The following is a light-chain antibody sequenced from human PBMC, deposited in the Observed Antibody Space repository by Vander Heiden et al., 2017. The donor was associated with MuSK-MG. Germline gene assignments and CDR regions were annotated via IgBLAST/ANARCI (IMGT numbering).Light chain of an antibody. Sequence: NLLLTPPHPVSESPGQTVTIYCTPSSGSITGNDVQWFQQRPGSSPTTVIYEDDQRPSGVPYRFSGSIDSSSSSASLTISGLKTEDEADYYCHSYDSSSQVFGGGTTLTVL. V-gene: IGLV6-57*01. CDR2: EDD. J-gene: IGLJ2*01. CDR3: HSYDSSSQV. CDR1: SGSITGND.